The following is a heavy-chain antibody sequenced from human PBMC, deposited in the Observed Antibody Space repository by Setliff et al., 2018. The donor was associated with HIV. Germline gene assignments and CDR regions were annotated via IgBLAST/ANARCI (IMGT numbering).Heavy chain of an antibody. D-gene: IGHD2-15*01. V-gene: IGHV1-18*01. Sequence: ASVKVSCKASGYTFTTYGITGVRQAPGQGLEWMGWISGYNGNTNYAEKLQDRVTMTTDTSTRTAYMELRSLRSENTAVYYCARDHPNIADGAVYWGQGTLVTVSS. CDR1: GYTFTTYG. CDR3: ARDHPNIADGAVY. J-gene: IGHJ4*02. CDR2: ISGYNGNT.